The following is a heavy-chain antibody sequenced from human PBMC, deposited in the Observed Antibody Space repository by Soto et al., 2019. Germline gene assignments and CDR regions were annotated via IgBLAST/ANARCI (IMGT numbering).Heavy chain of an antibody. J-gene: IGHJ4*02. CDR1: GGSISSGGYY. Sequence: SETLSLTCTVSGGSISSGGYYWSWIRQHPGKGLEWIGYIYYSGSTYYNPSLKSRVTISVDTSKNQFSLKLSSVTAADTAVYYCARGLRRGDYFDYWGQGTLVTVSS. CDR2: IYYSGST. CDR3: ARGLRRGDYFDY. V-gene: IGHV4-31*03. D-gene: IGHD5-18*01.